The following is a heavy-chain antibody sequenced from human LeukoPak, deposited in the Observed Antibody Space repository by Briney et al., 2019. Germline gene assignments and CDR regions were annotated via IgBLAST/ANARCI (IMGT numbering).Heavy chain of an antibody. J-gene: IGHJ4*02. Sequence: PGGSLRLSCVASGFTFEDYGMSWVRQSAGKGLEWVSSINWHGGSTHYAESVKGRFTISRDNAKNSLFLQMNSLRAEDTALYYCARANYSPYYFDYWGQGTLVTVPS. CDR3: ARANYSPYYFDY. D-gene: IGHD4-11*01. CDR2: INWHGGST. CDR1: GFTFEDYG. V-gene: IGHV3-20*04.